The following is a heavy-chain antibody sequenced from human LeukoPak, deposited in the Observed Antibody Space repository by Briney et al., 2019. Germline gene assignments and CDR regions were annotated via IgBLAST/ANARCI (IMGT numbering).Heavy chain of an antibody. J-gene: IGHJ6*02. Sequence: GRSLRLSCAASGFTFSSYGMHWVRQAPGKGLEWVAVIWYDGSNKYYADSVKGRFTISRDNSKNTLYLQMNSLRAEDTGVYYCARGPFGMDVWGQGTTVTVSS. V-gene: IGHV3-33*01. CDR2: IWYDGSNK. CDR1: GFTFSSYG. CDR3: ARGPFGMDV.